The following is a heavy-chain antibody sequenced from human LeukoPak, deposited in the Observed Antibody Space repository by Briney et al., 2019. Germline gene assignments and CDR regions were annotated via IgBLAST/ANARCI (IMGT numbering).Heavy chain of an antibody. J-gene: IGHJ4*02. CDR2: IYYSEST. CDR1: GGSISSSSYS. V-gene: IGHV4-39*01. Sequence: SETLSLTCTVSGGSISSSSYSWGWIRPPPGKGLEWIGSIYYSESTYYNPSLKSRVTISVDTSKNQFSRKLSSVTAADTAVYYRARPSIAVAGTWAGYFDNWGQGTLVTVSS. CDR3: ARPSIAVAGTWAGYFDN. D-gene: IGHD6-19*01.